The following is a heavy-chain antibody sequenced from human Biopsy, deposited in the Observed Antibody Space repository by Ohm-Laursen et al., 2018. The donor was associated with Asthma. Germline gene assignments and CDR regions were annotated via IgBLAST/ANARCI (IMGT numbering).Heavy chain of an antibody. CDR1: GFSFDDYA. CDR3: ARDMGAGPNQPPSGSGSSHLYGMDV. J-gene: IGHJ6*02. V-gene: IGHV3-9*01. D-gene: IGHD3-10*01. CDR2: ISWNSGTI. Sequence: SLRLSCSASGFSFDDYAMFWVRQAPGKGLEWVSGISWNSGTIGYADSVKGRFTISRDNAKNSLYLQMNSLGPEDTAVYYCARDMGAGPNQPPSGSGSSHLYGMDVWGQGTTVTVSS.